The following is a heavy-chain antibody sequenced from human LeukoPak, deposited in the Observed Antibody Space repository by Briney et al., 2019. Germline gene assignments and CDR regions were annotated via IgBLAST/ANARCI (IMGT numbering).Heavy chain of an antibody. J-gene: IGHJ2*01. CDR3: ARAGGSGSYYFRYFDL. CDR1: GGSISSYY. CDR2: IYYSGST. V-gene: IGHV4-59*01. D-gene: IGHD1-26*01. Sequence: SETLSLTCTVSGGSISSYYWSWIRQPPGKGLEWIGYIYYSGSTNYNPSLKSRVTISVDTSKNQFSLTQSSVTAADTAVYYCARAGGSGSYYFRYFDLWGRGTLVTVSS.